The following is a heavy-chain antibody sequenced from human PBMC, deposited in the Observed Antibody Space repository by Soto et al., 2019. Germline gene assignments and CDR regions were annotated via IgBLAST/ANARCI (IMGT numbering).Heavy chain of an antibody. CDR2: IIPILGIA. CDR3: ARGSSSSWDKPEGFCDY. CDR1: GGTFSSYT. J-gene: IGHJ4*02. D-gene: IGHD6-13*01. V-gene: IGHV1-69*02. Sequence: QVQLVQSGAEVKKPGSSVKVSCKASGGTFSSYTISWVRQAPGQGLEWMGRIIPILGIANYAQKFQGRVTSTADKSTSTAYKEMSSMRSEETAVYYCARGSSSSWDKPEGFCDYWGQGTLVTVSS.